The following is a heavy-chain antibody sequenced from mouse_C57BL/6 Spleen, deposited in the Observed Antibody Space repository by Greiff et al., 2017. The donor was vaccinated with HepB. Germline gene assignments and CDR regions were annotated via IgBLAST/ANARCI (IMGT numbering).Heavy chain of an antibody. CDR3: VGPYYSKRGYYFDY. Sequence: EVQLQQSGPELVKPGASVKISCKASGYTFTDYYMNWVKQSHGKSLEWIGDINPNNGGTSYNQKFKGKATLTVDKSSSTAYMELRSLTSEDSAVYYCVGPYYSKRGYYFDYWGQGTTLTVSS. V-gene: IGHV1-26*01. CDR2: INPNNGGT. J-gene: IGHJ2*01. CDR1: GYTFTDYY. D-gene: IGHD2-5*01.